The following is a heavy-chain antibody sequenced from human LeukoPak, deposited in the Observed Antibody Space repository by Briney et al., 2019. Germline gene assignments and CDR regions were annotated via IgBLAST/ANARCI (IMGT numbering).Heavy chain of an antibody. J-gene: IGHJ6*02. D-gene: IGHD3-10*02. V-gene: IGHV3-23*01. CDR1: GFTLSSYA. CDR3: AKDLHYSVAMDV. Sequence: GGSLRLSREASGFTLSSYAMSWVRQAPGQGLGWVSGLSGSGGDTYYAGSVKGRFPISSDNSKNALYLQMNSLGADDTALYYCAKDLHYSVAMDVWGQGTAVTVSS. CDR2: LSGSGGDT.